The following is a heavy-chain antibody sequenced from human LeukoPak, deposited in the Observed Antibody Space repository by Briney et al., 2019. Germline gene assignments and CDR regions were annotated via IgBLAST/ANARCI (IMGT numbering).Heavy chain of an antibody. CDR2: IIPIFGTA. CDR1: GGTCSSYA. J-gene: IGHJ4*02. V-gene: IGHV1-69*13. D-gene: IGHD7-27*01. CDR3: ARGPPNWGMVGY. Sequence: ASVKVSCKASGGTCSSYAISWVRQAPGQGLEWMGGIIPIFGTANYAQKFQGRVTITADESTSTAYMELSSLTFEDTAVYYCARGPPNWGMVGYWGQGTLVTVSS.